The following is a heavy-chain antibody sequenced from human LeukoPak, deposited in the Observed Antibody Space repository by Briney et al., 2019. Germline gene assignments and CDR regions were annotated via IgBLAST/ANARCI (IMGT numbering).Heavy chain of an antibody. Sequence: GGSLRLSCAASGFTFSSYWMSWVRQAPGEGLEWVANIKQDGREKYYVDSVKGRFTISRDNAKNSLYLQTNSLRAEDTAVYYCARVEDYDILTGFDYWGQGTLVTVSS. J-gene: IGHJ4*02. V-gene: IGHV3-7*01. D-gene: IGHD3-9*01. CDR2: IKQDGREK. CDR1: GFTFSSYW. CDR3: ARVEDYDILTGFDY.